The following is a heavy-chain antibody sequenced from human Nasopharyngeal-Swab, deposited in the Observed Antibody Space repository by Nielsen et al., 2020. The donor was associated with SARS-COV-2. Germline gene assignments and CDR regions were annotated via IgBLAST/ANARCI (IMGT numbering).Heavy chain of an antibody. CDR2: ISGSGGST. J-gene: IGHJ4*02. D-gene: IGHD3-16*02. V-gene: IGHV3-23*01. Sequence: VRQAPGEGLEWVSAISGSGGSTYYADSVKGRFTISRDNSKNTLYLQMNSLRAEDTAVYYCAKAEYDYVWGSYRAAFDYWGQGTLVTVSS. CDR3: AKAEYDYVWGSYRAAFDY.